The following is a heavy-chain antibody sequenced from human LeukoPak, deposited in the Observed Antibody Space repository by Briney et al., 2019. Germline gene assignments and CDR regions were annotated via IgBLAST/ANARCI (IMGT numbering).Heavy chain of an antibody. D-gene: IGHD6-13*01. CDR1: GFTFRNYA. J-gene: IGHJ4*02. Sequence: PGGSLRLSCAASGFTFRNYAMSWVRQAPGKGLEWVSTISGSGGSTYYADSVKGRFTISRDNSKNTLYLQMNSLRDEDTAVYYCASGRGIENSPPLDYWGQGTLVTVSS. CDR2: ISGSGGST. CDR3: ASGRGIENSPPLDY. V-gene: IGHV3-23*01.